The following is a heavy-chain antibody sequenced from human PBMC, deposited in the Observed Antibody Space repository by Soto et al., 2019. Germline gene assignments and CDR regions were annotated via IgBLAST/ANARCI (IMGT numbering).Heavy chain of an antibody. V-gene: IGHV5-51*01. CDR1: GYSFTCYW. Sequence: GESLQIACNGSGYSFTCYWIGRVRQMPGKGLEWMGIIYPGDSDTRYSQSFQGQVTISTDKSINTAYLQRSSLKASDTAIYYCARQWVGGDSGDYYYYYGMDVWGQGTTVTVSS. CDR3: ARQWVGGDSGDYYYYYGMDV. J-gene: IGHJ6*02. D-gene: IGHD2-21*02. CDR2: IYPGDSDT.